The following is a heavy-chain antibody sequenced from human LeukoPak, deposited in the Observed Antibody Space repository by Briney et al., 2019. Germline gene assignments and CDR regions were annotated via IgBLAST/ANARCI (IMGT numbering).Heavy chain of an antibody. CDR3: AKESGFYSNSPPDS. D-gene: IGHD6-13*01. V-gene: IGHV3-23*01. CDR1: DFTFSSYA. CDR2: TIGSGGST. Sequence: GGSPRLSCAASDFTFSSYAMSWVRQAPGKGLEWVSGTIGSGGSTYYAYSVKGRFTISRDNSKNTLYLQMNSLRAEDSAIYYCAKESGFYSNSPPDSWGQGTLVTVSS. J-gene: IGHJ4*02.